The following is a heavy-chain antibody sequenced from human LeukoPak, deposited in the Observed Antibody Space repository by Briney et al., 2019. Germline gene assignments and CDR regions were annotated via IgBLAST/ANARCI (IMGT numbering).Heavy chain of an antibody. CDR2: ISSSSSTI. J-gene: IGHJ4*02. Sequence: GGSLRLSCAASGFTFSNYGMNWVRQAPGKGLEWVSYISSSSSTISYAESVKGRFTISRDNSKNTLYLQMNSLRAEDTAVYYCARVRRYYDSSGYPGFYFDYWGQGTLVTVSS. CDR3: ARVRRYYDSSGYPGFYFDY. CDR1: GFTFSNYG. V-gene: IGHV3-48*01. D-gene: IGHD3-22*01.